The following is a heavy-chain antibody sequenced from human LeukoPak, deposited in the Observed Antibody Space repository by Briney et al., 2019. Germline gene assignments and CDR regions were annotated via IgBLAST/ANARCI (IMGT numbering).Heavy chain of an antibody. V-gene: IGHV1-2*06. CDR1: GYTITGYY. Sequence: ASVKVSCKASGYTITGYYLHWVRQAPGQGLEWMGRINPNSGGTNSAQKFQGRITMTRDTSLSTAYMELSGLRSDDTAVYYCARDRGDATVSYFDYWGQGTLVTVSS. CDR2: INPNSGGT. D-gene: IGHD2-15*01. CDR3: ARDRGDATVSYFDY. J-gene: IGHJ4*02.